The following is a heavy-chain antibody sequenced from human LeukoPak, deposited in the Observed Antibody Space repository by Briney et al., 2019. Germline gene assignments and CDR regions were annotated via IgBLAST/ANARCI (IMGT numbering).Heavy chain of an antibody. J-gene: IGHJ6*04. D-gene: IGHD3-10*01. CDR3: ARDYYGSGSSSEIYYYYGMDV. V-gene: IGHV4-30-4*01. CDR2: IYYSGST. CDR1: GGSLSSGDYY. Sequence: SETLSLTCTVSGGSLSSGDYYWSWISQPPGKGLEWIGYIYYSGSTYYNPSLKSRVTISVDTSKNQFSLKLSSVTAADTAVYYCARDYYGSGSSSEIYYYYGMDVWGKGTTVTVSS.